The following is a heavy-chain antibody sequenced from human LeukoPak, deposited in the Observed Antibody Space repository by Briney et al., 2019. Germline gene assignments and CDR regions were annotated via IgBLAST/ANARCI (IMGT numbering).Heavy chain of an antibody. V-gene: IGHV4-39*01. CDR2: IYYSGST. CDR3: ARPQGVASVWDFEY. Sequence: SETLSLTCTVSGASITSGSYYWGWIRQPPGKGLGWIGSIYYSGSTYYNPSLKSRVTISVDTSKNQFSLEVRSVTAADTAVYYCARPQGVASVWDFEYWGQGTLVTVSS. D-gene: IGHD5-12*01. J-gene: IGHJ4*02. CDR1: GASITSGSYY.